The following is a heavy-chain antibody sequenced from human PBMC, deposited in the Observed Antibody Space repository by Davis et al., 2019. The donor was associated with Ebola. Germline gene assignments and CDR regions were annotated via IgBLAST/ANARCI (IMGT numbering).Heavy chain of an antibody. CDR1: GGAISSGAYY. J-gene: IGHJ4*02. D-gene: IGHD3-16*01. Sequence: SETLSLTCSVSGGAISSGAYYWSWIRQLPGKGLEWIGYISNSGSTYYNPSLKSRVIISLDTSKNQFSLTLSSVAAADTAVYYCARGFGVLAPLCSDWGQGTLVTVSS. V-gene: IGHV4-31*03. CDR2: ISNSGST. CDR3: ARGFGVLAPLCSD.